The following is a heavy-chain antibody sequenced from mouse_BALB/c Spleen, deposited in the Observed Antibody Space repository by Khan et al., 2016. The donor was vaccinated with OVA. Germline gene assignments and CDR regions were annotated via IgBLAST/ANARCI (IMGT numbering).Heavy chain of an antibody. CDR2: ISDGGSYT. J-gene: IGHJ3*01. CDR1: GFTLSDYY. CDR3: ARGYYGDPFAY. Sequence: EVELVESGGGLVKPGGSLKLSCAASGFTLSDYYMYWVRQTPEKRLEWVATISDGGSYTYYPDSVKGRFTISRDDVKNILYLQMSSLKSEDTAMYYCARGYYGDPFAYWGQGTLVTVSA. D-gene: IGHD2-13*01. V-gene: IGHV5-4*02.